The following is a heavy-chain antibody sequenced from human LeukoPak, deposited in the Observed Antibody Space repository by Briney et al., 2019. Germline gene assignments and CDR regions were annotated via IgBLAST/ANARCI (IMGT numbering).Heavy chain of an antibody. CDR2: IYSGGTT. V-gene: IGHV3-66*01. CDR3: ARDTLGEGEDANYAVYYFDY. Sequence: GGSLRLSCAASRFTFSSYWMHWVRQAPGKGLEWVSLIYSGGTTYYADSVKGRFTISRDNSKNTLYLQMNSLRAEDTAVYYCARDTLGEGEDANYAVYYFDYWGQGTVVTVSS. D-gene: IGHD4/OR15-4a*01. CDR1: RFTFSSYW. J-gene: IGHJ4*02.